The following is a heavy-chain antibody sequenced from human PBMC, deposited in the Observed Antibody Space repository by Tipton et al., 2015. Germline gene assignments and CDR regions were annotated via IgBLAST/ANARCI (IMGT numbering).Heavy chain of an antibody. Sequence: TLSLTCTVSGGSVGSYNYYWSWIRQPPGKGLEWIGYISNTGNTHYNPSLKSRVTISLDTSKNQFSLTLNSVTAADTAVYFCARDLEHGMDVWGQGTTVIVSS. D-gene: IGHD5-24*01. CDR1: GGSVGSYNYY. CDR3: ARDLEHGMDV. CDR2: ISNTGNT. V-gene: IGHV4-61*01. J-gene: IGHJ6*02.